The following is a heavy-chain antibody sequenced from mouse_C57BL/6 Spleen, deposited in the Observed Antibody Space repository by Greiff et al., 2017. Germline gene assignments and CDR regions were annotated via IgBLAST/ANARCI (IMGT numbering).Heavy chain of an antibody. Sequence: VQLQQSGAELMKPGASVKLSCKATGYTFTGYWIEWVKQRPGHGLEWIGEILPGSGSTNYNEKFKGKATFTADTASNTAYMQLSSLTTEDSAIYDCARGGAVLLHGYFDVWGTGTTVTVSS. CDR1: GYTFTGYW. CDR3: ARGGAVLLHGYFDV. J-gene: IGHJ1*03. D-gene: IGHD1-1*01. CDR2: ILPGSGST. V-gene: IGHV1-9*01.